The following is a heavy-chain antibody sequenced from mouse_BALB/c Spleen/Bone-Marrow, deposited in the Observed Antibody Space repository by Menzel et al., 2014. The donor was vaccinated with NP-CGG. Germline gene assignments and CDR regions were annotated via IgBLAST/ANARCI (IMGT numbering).Heavy chain of an antibody. Sequence: EVKLVESGGGLVQPGGSRKLSCAASGFTFSNFGIHWVRRAPEKGLEWVAYISGVSSTIYYADTVKGRFTISRDNPKNTLFLQMTSLRSEDTAMYYCARSTWSYYNGMDYWGQGTSVTVSS. CDR1: GFTFSNFG. CDR2: ISGVSSTI. V-gene: IGHV5-17*02. D-gene: IGHD1-1*01. CDR3: ARSTWSYYNGMDY. J-gene: IGHJ4*01.